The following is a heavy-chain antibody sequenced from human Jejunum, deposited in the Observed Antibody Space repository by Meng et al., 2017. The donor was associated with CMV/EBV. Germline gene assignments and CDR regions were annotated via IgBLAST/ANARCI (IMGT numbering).Heavy chain of an antibody. D-gene: IGHD3-22*01. CDR2: NNGGGGGT. Sequence: GFAFSGYRMRWRRQAPGEGLGWVSRNNGGGGGTTFADSVKGRFTISRDNAKNTLYLQMNSLRAEDTAVYYCARSAYYGSSGYYHDYWGQGTLVTVSS. V-gene: IGHV3-74*01. CDR1: GFAFSGYR. J-gene: IGHJ4*02. CDR3: ARSAYYGSSGYYHDY.